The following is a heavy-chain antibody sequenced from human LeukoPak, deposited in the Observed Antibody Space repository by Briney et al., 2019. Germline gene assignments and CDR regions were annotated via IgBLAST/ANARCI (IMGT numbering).Heavy chain of an antibody. CDR2: IYTFGHT. CDR1: GDSTSSYY. CDR3: ARAGNTWFDP. Sequence: SETLSLTCTVSGDSTSSYYWSWVRQPAGKGLEWIGRIYTFGHTDLNPALKSRVTLSLDTSKKQFSLKLSSVTAADTAVYYCARAGNTWFDPWGQGTLVTVSS. V-gene: IGHV4-4*07. J-gene: IGHJ5*02.